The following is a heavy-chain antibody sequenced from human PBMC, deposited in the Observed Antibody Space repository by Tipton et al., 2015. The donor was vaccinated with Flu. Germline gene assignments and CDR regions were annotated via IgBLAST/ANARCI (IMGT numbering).Heavy chain of an antibody. CDR3: ARHSQIPPYRAQGYFDF. Sequence: LRLSCTVSGGSISRYYWSWIRQAPGKGLEWIAYINYSGSTNNNPSLKSRVTISVDTSKNQFSLKLTSVTAADTAVYYCARHSQIPPYRAQGYFDFWGQGTLVTVSS. D-gene: IGHD1-26*01. CDR2: INYSGST. V-gene: IGHV4-59*08. J-gene: IGHJ4*02. CDR1: GGSISRYY.